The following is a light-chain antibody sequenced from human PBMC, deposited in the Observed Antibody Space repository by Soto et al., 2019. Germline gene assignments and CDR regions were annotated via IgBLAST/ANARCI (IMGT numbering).Light chain of an antibody. V-gene: IGKV1-5*03. J-gene: IGKJ4*01. CDR2: KAS. CDR1: QSISSW. CDR3: QQYNTHST. Sequence: DIQMTQSPFTLSASVGDRVTSTCRASQSISSWLAWYQQKPGKAPKLLIYKASSLESGVSSRFSGSGSGTEFTLTISSLQPDDIATYYCQQYNTHSTFGGGTKVEIK.